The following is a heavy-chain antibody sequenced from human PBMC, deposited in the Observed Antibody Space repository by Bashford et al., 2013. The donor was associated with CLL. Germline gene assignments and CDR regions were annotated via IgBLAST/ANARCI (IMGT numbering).Heavy chain of an antibody. Sequence: GSLRLSCAASGFFFSGAWMSWVRQAPGKGAGVGLAVLKTTVHGGATDYAAPVKGRFTISRDDSQQTVDLQMNSLKTDDTGVYYCTRVGNLDDDYFLDDASDIWGQGDNGHRLL. CDR1: GFFFSGAW. CDR2: LKTTVHGGAT. D-gene: IGHD5-12*01. V-gene: IGHV3-15*01. J-gene: IGHJ3*02. CDR3: TRVGNLDDDYFLDDASDI.